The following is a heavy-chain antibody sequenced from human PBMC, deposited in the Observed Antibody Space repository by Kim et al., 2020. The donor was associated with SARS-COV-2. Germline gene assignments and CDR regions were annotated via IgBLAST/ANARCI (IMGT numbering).Heavy chain of an antibody. V-gene: IGHV3-74*01. CDR3: ATEPITIFGVGWFDP. J-gene: IGHJ5*02. D-gene: IGHD3-3*01. Sequence: DSVEGRFTISRDHAKNTLYLQMNSLRAEDTAVYYCATEPITIFGVGWFDPWGQGTLVTVSS.